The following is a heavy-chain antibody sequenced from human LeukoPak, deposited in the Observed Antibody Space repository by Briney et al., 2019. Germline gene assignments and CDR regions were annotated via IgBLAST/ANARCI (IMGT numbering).Heavy chain of an antibody. D-gene: IGHD1-26*01. CDR2: IYYSGST. CDR1: GGSISSSSYY. V-gene: IGHV4-39*07. CDR3: AREGVGATGEFDY. J-gene: IGHJ4*02. Sequence: SETLSLTCTVSGGSISSSSYYWGWIRQPPGKGLEWIGSIYYSGSTYYNPSLKGRVTISVDTSKNQFSLKLSSVTAADTAVYYCAREGVGATGEFDYWGQGTLVTVSS.